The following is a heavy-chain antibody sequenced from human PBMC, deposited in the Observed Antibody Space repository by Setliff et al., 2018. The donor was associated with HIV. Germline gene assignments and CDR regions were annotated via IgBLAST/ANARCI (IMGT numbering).Heavy chain of an antibody. V-gene: IGHV3-23*05. CDR1: KFTFSKYA. CDR2: ISHNGTDT. Sequence: GSLRLSCTGSKFTFSKYAMNWVRQAPGKGLEWVSGISHNGTDTHYADSLKGRFAVSRDNSNNTLFLQMHNLRADDTAVYYCAKRRVSNIGPGDYWGQGTLVTVSS. CDR3: AKRRVSNIGPGDY. D-gene: IGHD3-16*02. J-gene: IGHJ4*02.